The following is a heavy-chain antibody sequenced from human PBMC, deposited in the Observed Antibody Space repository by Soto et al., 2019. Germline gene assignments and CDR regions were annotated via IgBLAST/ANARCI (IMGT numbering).Heavy chain of an antibody. CDR2: INAANGNT. V-gene: IGHV1-3*01. J-gene: IGHJ6*02. CDR1: GYTFTKYA. CDR3: AREGVAPYYYYGMDV. Sequence: ASVKVSCKASGYTFTKYAIHWVRQAPGQRLEWMGWINAANGNTKYSQMFQGRATITRDTSATTVYMEMSSLRSEDTAVYFCAREGVAPYYYYGMDVWGQGTPVTVSS. D-gene: IGHD5-12*01.